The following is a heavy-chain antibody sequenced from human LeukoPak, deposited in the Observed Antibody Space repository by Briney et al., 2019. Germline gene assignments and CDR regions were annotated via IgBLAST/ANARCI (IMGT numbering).Heavy chain of an antibody. J-gene: IGHJ4*02. CDR2: ISYDGSNK. CDR1: GFTFSSYA. V-gene: IGHV3-30*04. D-gene: IGHD6-19*01. Sequence: GGSLRLSCAASGFTFSSYAMRWVRQAPGKGLEWVAVISYDGSNKYYADSVKGRFTISRDNSKNTLYLQMNSLRAEDTAVYYCARLGIAVAGQFDYWGQGTLVTVSS. CDR3: ARLGIAVAGQFDY.